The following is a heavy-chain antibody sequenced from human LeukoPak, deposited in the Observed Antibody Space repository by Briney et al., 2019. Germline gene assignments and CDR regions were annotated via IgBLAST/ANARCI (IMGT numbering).Heavy chain of an antibody. V-gene: IGHV1-18*01. CDR3: AKDLSLKRGYSYGNDY. D-gene: IGHD5-18*01. Sequence: ASVKVSCKASGYTFTSYGISWVRQAPGQGLEWMGWISAYNGNTNYAQKLQGRVTMTTDTSTSTAYMELRSLRSDDTAVYYWAKDLSLKRGYSYGNDYWGQGTLVTVSS. J-gene: IGHJ4*02. CDR1: GYTFTSYG. CDR2: ISAYNGNT.